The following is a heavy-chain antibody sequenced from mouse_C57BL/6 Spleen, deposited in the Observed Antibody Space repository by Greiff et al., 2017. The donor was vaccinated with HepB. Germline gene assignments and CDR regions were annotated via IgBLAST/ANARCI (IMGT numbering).Heavy chain of an antibody. CDR2: INPSSGYT. Sequence: QVQLKQSGADLAKPGASVKLSCKASGYTFTSYWMHWVKQRPGQGQEWIGYINPSSGYTKYNQKFKDKATLTADKASSTAYRQLSSQTYEYSAVYYCAKGSHTDSFDYWGQGTPLTVSS. CDR3: AKGSHTDSFDY. D-gene: IGHD1-1*01. CDR1: GYTFTSYW. V-gene: IGHV1-7*01. J-gene: IGHJ2*01.